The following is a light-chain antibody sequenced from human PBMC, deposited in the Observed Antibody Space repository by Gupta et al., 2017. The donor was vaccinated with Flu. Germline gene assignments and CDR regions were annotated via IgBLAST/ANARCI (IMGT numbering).Light chain of an antibody. CDR3: QRYYRTPPLN. Sequence: DLLLTQSPDSLSVSLGARATTKRKSSQSVLYSPNDKNYLPWYQQKPGEPSKLRSYWASTRESGVPDRFSGSGCGTDFTLTIRSLQAEDVAVYYCQRYYRTPPLNFGGGTKVDIK. CDR1: QSVLYSPNDKNY. CDR2: WAS. V-gene: IGKV4-1*01. J-gene: IGKJ4*01.